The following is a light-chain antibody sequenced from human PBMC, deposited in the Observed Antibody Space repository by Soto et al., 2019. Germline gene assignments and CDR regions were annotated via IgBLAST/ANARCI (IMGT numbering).Light chain of an antibody. CDR1: TGDVTSGHY. Sequence: QAVVTQEPSLTVSPGETVTLTCGSSTGDVTSGHYPYWFQQKPGQAPRTLIYDTSNKHSWTPARFSGSLLGGKAVLTLSCAQPEDEAEYYCLLFYSGSCVFGGGTKLTVL. CDR3: LLFYSGSCV. J-gene: IGLJ3*02. V-gene: IGLV7-46*01. CDR2: DTS.